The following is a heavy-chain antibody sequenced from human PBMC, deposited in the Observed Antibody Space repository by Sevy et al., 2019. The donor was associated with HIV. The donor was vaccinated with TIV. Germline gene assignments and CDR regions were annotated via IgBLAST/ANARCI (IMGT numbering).Heavy chain of an antibody. J-gene: IGHJ4*02. V-gene: IGHV4-61*01. CDR3: ARDQAEISSTGGLDS. CDR1: GASVSSGSFF. D-gene: IGHD6-6*01. Sequence: SETLSLTCSVSGASVSSGSFFWTWIRQAPGKGLEWIGYIYYSGSTNYNPSLKSRVTFSVDTSKNQFSLKLRSVTAADTAVYYCARDQAEISSTGGLDSWGPGALVTVSS. CDR2: IYYSGST.